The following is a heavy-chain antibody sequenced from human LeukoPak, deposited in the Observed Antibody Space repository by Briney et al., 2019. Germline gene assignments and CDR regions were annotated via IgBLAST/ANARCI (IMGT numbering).Heavy chain of an antibody. CDR2: ISSSGSTI. D-gene: IGHD2-15*01. J-gene: IGHJ4*01. CDR3: AREGVVVAAVDY. CDR1: GFTFSSYE. Sequence: PGGSLRLSCAASGFTFSSYEMNWVRQVPGKGLEWVSYISSSGSTIYYADSVKGRFTISRDNAKNSLYLQMNSLRAEDTAVYYCAREGVVVAAVDYWGHGTLVTVSS. V-gene: IGHV3-48*03.